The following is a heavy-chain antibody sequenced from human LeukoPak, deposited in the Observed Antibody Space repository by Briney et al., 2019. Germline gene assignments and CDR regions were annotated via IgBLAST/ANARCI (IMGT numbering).Heavy chain of an antibody. J-gene: IGHJ4*02. CDR1: GGSISSGGYH. CDR3: AIYFVGGGGRGT. CDR2: DGST. Sequence: SETLSLTCTVSGGSISSGGYHGSWIRQHPGKGLEWIGNDGSTYYNPSLKSRVTISVDTSKNQFSLKLSSVIAADTAIYYCAIYFVGGGGRGTWGQGTLVTVSS. D-gene: IGHD2-21*01. V-gene: IGHV4-31*03.